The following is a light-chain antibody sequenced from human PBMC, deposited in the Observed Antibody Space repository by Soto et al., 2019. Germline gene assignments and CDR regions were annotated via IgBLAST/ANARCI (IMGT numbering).Light chain of an antibody. V-gene: IGKV3-15*01. Sequence: EIVMTQSPATLSVSPGESATLSCRASQSVGSNLAWYQQKRGQAPRLLVFGASTRASDIPVRFSGSGSGTEFTLTISSLQSEDFAVYYCQQYHNWPPITFGQGTRLENK. CDR1: QSVGSN. J-gene: IGKJ5*01. CDR3: QQYHNWPPIT. CDR2: GAS.